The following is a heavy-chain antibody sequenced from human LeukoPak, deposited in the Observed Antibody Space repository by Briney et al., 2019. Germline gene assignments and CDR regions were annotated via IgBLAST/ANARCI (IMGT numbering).Heavy chain of an antibody. J-gene: IGHJ4*02. CDR3: ARGRYYDYVWGSYTRNYFDY. CDR1: GGSFSGYY. CDR2: INHSGST. Sequence: SETLSLTCAVYGGSFSGYYRSWIRQPPGKGLEWIGEINHSGSTNYNPSLKSRVTISVDTSNNQFSLQLGSVTAADTAVYYCARGRYYDYVWGSYTRNYFDYWGQGTLVTVSS. V-gene: IGHV4-34*01. D-gene: IGHD3-16*01.